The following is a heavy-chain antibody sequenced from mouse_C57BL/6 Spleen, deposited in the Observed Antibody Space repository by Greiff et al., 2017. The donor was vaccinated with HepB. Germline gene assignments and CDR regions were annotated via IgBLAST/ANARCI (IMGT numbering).Heavy chain of an antibody. V-gene: IGHV1-26*01. Sequence: VHLQQSGPELVKPGASVKISCKASGYTFTDYYMNWVKQSHGKSLEWIGDINPNNGGTSYNQKFKGKATLTVDKSSSTAYMELRSLTSEDSAVYYCARDGYPGDYFDYWGQGTTLTVSS. D-gene: IGHD2-3*01. CDR3: ARDGYPGDYFDY. CDR1: GYTFTDYY. J-gene: IGHJ2*01. CDR2: INPNNGGT.